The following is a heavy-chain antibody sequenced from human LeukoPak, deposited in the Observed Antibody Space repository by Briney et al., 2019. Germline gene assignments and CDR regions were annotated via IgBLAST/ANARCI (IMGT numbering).Heavy chain of an antibody. CDR2: IIPIFGTA. CDR3: ASGEDDYGDYLSGDYYYYGMDV. J-gene: IGHJ6*02. CDR1: GGTFSSYA. D-gene: IGHD4-17*01. V-gene: IGHV1-69*13. Sequence: SVKVSCKASGGTFSSYAISWVRQAPGQGLEWMGGIIPIFGTANYAQRFQGRVTITADESTSTAYMELSSLRYEDTAVYYCASGEDDYGDYLSGDYYYYGMDVWGQGTTVTVSS.